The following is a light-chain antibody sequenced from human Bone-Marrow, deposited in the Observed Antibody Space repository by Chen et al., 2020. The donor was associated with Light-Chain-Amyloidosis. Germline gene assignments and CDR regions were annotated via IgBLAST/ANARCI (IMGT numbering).Light chain of an antibody. CDR1: SGDVGTYNY. CDR2: AVS. CDR3: SSFTSSSSYV. J-gene: IGLJ1*01. Sequence: QSALTQPASVSGSPGQSITIPCTGTSGDVGTYNYVSWYQQHPGKAPKVMIYAVSNRPSGVSNRFSGSKSGNTASLTISVLQAEDEADYYCSSFTSSSSYVFGPGTKVTVL. V-gene: IGLV2-14*01.